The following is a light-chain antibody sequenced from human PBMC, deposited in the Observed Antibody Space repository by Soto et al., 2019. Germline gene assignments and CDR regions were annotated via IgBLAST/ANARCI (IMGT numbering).Light chain of an antibody. CDR2: DVN. CDR3: SSFTSSTSYV. V-gene: IGLV2-14*03. CDR1: SSDVGSYNS. J-gene: IGLJ1*01. Sequence: QSVLTQPAPLSGAPGQSIALSRPGNSSDVGSYNSVSWYQQYPGKAPKLMIHDVNNRPSGISDRFSGSKSGNTASLTISGLQAEDEADYYCSSFTSSTSYVFGTGTKVTVL.